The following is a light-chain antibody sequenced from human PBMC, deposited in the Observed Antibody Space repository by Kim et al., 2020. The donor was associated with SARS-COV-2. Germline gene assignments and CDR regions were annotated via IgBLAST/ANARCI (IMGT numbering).Light chain of an antibody. V-gene: IGKV4-1*01. Sequence: DIVMTQSPDSLAVSLGERATIHCKSSQSVLYSSNNKNYLAWYQQKPGQPPKLVIYWASTRGSGVPDRLSGSGSGTDFTLNISSLQAEDVAVYYCQQYYSNPRTFGQGTKVDIK. CDR3: QQYYSNPRT. J-gene: IGKJ1*01. CDR2: WAS. CDR1: QSVLYSSNNKNY.